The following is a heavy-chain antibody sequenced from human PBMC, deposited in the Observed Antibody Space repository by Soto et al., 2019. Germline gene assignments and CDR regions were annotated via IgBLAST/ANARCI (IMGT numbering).Heavy chain of an antibody. V-gene: IGHV1-46*01. Sequence: ASVKVSCKASGYTFTSYYMHWVRQAPGQGLEWMGIINPSGGSTSYAQKFQGRVTMTRDTSTSTVYMELSSLRSEDKAVYYCARFPKRYHRSGSPYGMDVWGQRTTVTVSS. CDR3: ARFPKRYHRSGSPYGMDV. D-gene: IGHD3-22*01. J-gene: IGHJ6*02. CDR1: GYTFTSYY. CDR2: INPSGGST.